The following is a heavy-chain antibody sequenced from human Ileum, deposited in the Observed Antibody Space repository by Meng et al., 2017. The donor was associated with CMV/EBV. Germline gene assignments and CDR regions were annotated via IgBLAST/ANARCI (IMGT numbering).Heavy chain of an antibody. CDR3: ARDFVAGYSMSSTGFDY. CDR2: INPNSGGT. CDR1: EYTFTGYY. Sequence: VEMVQSGAELKKPGGSVKVSCKASEYTFTGYYMHWVRQAPGQGLEWMGWINPNSGGTNYPQKLQGRVTMARDTSISTAYMELSRLTSHDTAVYYCARDFVAGYSMSSTGFDYWGQGTLVTVSS. V-gene: IGHV1-2*02. D-gene: IGHD6-6*01. J-gene: IGHJ4*02.